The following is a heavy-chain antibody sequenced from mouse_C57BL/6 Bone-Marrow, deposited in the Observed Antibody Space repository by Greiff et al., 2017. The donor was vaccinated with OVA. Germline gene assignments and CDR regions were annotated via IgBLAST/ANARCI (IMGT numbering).Heavy chain of an antibody. Sequence: VQVVESGPGLVQPSQSLSITCTVSGFSLTSYGVHWVRQSPGKGLEWLGVIWSGGSTDYNAAFISRLSISKDNSKSQVFFKMNSLQADDTAIYYCAGDYDVGYAMDYWGQGTSVTVSS. CDR1: GFSLTSYG. V-gene: IGHV2-2*01. CDR2: IWSGGST. CDR3: AGDYDVGYAMDY. D-gene: IGHD2-4*01. J-gene: IGHJ4*01.